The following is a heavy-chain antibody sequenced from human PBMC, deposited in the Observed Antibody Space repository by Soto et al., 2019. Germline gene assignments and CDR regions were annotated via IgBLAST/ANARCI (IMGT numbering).Heavy chain of an antibody. CDR2: IYYSGGT. Sequence: SETLSLTCTVSGGSINSGDYYWTWIRQPPGKGLEWIGYIYYSGGTYSSPSLKSRVTMSDDASKNQFFLKLTSVTAADTAVYFCARGVGSYYYYGMDVWGQGTSVTVS. CDR3: ARGVGSYYYYGMDV. J-gene: IGHJ6*02. D-gene: IGHD1-26*01. CDR1: GGSINSGDYY. V-gene: IGHV4-30-4*01.